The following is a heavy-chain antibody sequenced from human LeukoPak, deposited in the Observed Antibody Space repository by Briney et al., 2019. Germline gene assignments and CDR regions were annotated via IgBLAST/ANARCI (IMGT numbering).Heavy chain of an antibody. V-gene: IGHV3-23*01. CDR1: GGTFSSYA. J-gene: IGHJ4*02. Sequence: ASVKVSCRASGGTFSSYAMSWVRQAPGKGLEWVSAISGSGGSTYYADSVKGRFTISRDNSKNTLYLQMNSLRAEDTAVYYCAKDLFGGDYVWGSYRSLTYFDYWGQGTLVTVSS. CDR3: AKDLFGGDYVWGSYRSLTYFDY. CDR2: ISGSGGST. D-gene: IGHD3-16*02.